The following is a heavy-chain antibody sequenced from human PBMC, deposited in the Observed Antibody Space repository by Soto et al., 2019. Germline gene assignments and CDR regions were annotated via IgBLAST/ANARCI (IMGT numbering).Heavy chain of an antibody. CDR2: VYHRGST. J-gene: IGHJ4*02. Sequence: QVQLQESGPGLVEPSGTLSLTCAVSSGSISSNTWWSWVRQPPGKGLEWIGEVYHRGSTNYNPSLKSRVTISVDKSKNQFSLELSSVTAADTAVYYCAKAVADDFDYWGQGTLVTVSS. D-gene: IGHD6-19*01. V-gene: IGHV4-4*02. CDR1: SGSISSNTW. CDR3: AKAVADDFDY.